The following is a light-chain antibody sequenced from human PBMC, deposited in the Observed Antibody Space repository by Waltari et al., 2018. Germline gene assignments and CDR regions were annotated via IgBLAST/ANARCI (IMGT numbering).Light chain of an antibody. CDR2: DVV. CDR1: SSDVGGYDY. V-gene: IGLV2-14*03. J-gene: IGLJ3*02. CDR3: CSYKRGATWV. Sequence: QSVLTQPASMSGSPGQSITISCTGTSSDVGGYDYVSWYQQSPGKAPKLIIYDVVKRPSGVSTRFSASKSDNTASLTISGLQAEDEGDYYCCSYKRGATWVFGGGTALTVL.